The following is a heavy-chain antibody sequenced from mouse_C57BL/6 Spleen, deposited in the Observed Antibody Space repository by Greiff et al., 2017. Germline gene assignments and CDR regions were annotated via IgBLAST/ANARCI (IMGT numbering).Heavy chain of an antibody. J-gene: IGHJ4*01. V-gene: IGHV5-4*03. Sequence: EVKVVESGGGLVKPGGSLKLSCAASGFTFSSYAMSWVRQTPEKRLEWVATISDGGRYTYYPDNVKGRFTISRDNAKNNLYLQMSQLKSADTALXNCASRQAHYYARDDWGQGTSVTVSS. CDR1: GFTFSSYA. CDR2: ISDGGRYT. CDR3: ASRQAHYYARDD. D-gene: IGHD3-2*02.